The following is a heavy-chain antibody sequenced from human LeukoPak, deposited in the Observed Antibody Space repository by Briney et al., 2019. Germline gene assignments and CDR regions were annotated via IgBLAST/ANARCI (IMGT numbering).Heavy chain of an antibody. CDR1: GYTFTSYS. Sequence: GASVKVSCKASGYTFTSYSMHWVRQAPGQGLEWMGIINPSGDSTSYAQKFQGRVTITADESTSTAYMELSSLRSEDTAVYYCARGLWFGELLSPFDYWGQGTLVTVSS. J-gene: IGHJ4*02. CDR2: INPSGDST. CDR3: ARGLWFGELLSPFDY. D-gene: IGHD3-10*01. V-gene: IGHV1-46*01.